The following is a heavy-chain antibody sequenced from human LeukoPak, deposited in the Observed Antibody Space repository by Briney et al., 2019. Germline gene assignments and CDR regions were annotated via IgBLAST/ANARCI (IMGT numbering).Heavy chain of an antibody. Sequence: SETLSLTCAVSGGSISSYYWSWIRQPPGKGLEWIGYIYYSGSTNYNPSLKSRVTISVDTSKNQFSLKLSSVTAADTAVCYCARYHVVAATHGYYFDYWGQGTLVTVSS. D-gene: IGHD2-15*01. CDR1: GGSISSYY. J-gene: IGHJ4*02. CDR3: ARYHVVAATHGYYFDY. CDR2: IYYSGST. V-gene: IGHV4-59*01.